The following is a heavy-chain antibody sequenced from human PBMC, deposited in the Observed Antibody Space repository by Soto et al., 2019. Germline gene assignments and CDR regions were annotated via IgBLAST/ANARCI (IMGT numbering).Heavy chain of an antibody. V-gene: IGHV3-23*01. CDR2: ISGSGSST. Sequence: EVQLLESGGGLVQPGGSLRLSCAASGFTFSSYAMNWVRQAPGKGLEWVSVISGSGSSTYYADSVKGRFTISRDNSKNTLYLQMNSLRAEDMAVYYCASRSSGWYFDYWGQGTLVTVSS. CDR1: GFTFSSYA. CDR3: ASRSSGWYFDY. J-gene: IGHJ4*02. D-gene: IGHD6-19*01.